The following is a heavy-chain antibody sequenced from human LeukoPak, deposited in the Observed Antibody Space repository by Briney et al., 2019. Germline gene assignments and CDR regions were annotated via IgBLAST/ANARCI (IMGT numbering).Heavy chain of an antibody. CDR1: GFSFNNYA. CDR2: ISGSGGST. D-gene: IGHD3-9*01. V-gene: IGHV3-23*01. Sequence: AGGSLRLSCAASGFSFNNYAMSWVRQAPGKGLEWVSAISGSGGSTYYADFVKGRFTISRDNSKNTLYLQMNSLRAEDTAVYYCAKVGFDILTGYCNDYWGQGTLVTVSS. J-gene: IGHJ4*02. CDR3: AKVGFDILTGYCNDY.